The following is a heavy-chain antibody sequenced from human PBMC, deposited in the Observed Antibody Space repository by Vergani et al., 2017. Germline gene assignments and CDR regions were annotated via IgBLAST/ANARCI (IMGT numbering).Heavy chain of an antibody. CDR2: IRSKNDGGTA. V-gene: IGHV3-15*01. D-gene: IGHD2-2*02. J-gene: IGHJ4*02. Sequence: EVQLLESGGDLVQPGGSLRLSCAASGFTFIMHAMSWVRQAPGKGLEWIGRIRSKNDGGTADYAAPLKGRFTISRDDSKDSAFLLVNNLKTEDTAVYFCYTDYHDYWGQGILVTVSS. CDR3: YTDYHDY. CDR1: GFTFIMHA.